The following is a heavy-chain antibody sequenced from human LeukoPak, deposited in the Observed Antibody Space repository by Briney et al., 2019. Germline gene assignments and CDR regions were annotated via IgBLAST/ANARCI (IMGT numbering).Heavy chain of an antibody. J-gene: IGHJ4*02. V-gene: IGHV1-69*13. D-gene: IGHD4-17*01. CDR1: GGTFSSYA. CDR2: IIPIFGTT. CDR3: ARGPDYGEPFDY. Sequence: SVKVSCKASGGTFSSYAISWVRQAPRQGLEWMGGIIPIFGTTNYAQTFQGRVTITADESTSTAYMELSSLRSEDTAVYYCARGPDYGEPFDYWGQGTLVTVSS.